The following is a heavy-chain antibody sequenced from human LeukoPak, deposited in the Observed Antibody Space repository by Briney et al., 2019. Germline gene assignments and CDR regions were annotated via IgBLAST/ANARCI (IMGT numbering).Heavy chain of an antibody. CDR1: GGSISSSSYY. CDR3: ARSLTTRYYFDY. J-gene: IGHJ4*02. D-gene: IGHD4/OR15-4a*01. V-gene: IGHV4-39*01. CDR2: IYYSGST. Sequence: SETLSLTCTVSGGSISSSSYYWGWIRQPPGKGLEWIGSIYYSGSTYYNPSLKSRVTISVDTSKNQFSLKLSSVTAADTAVYYCARSLTTRYYFDYWGQGTLVTVS.